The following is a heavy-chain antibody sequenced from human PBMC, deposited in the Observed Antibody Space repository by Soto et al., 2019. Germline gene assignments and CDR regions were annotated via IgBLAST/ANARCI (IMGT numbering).Heavy chain of an antibody. CDR1: GYTFTSYG. Sequence: QVQLVQSGAEVKKPGASVKVSCKASGYTFTSYGLSWVRQAPGQGLEWMGWISAYNGNTKYAQQLQGRVTITTDTSTSSVYMELRRLRSDDTAVYYCARERPTVVDCGQGTLVTVSS. J-gene: IGHJ4*02. CDR2: ISAYNGNT. CDR3: ARERPTVVD. V-gene: IGHV1-18*01.